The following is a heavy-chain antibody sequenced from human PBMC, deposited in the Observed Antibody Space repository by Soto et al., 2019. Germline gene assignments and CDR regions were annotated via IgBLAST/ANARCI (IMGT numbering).Heavy chain of an antibody. J-gene: IGHJ6*02. CDR1: GYTFTSYD. D-gene: IGHD3-10*01. CDR3: ARVLVRGVMGQVGELDV. CDR2: MNPNSGNT. V-gene: IGHV1-8*01. Sequence: GASVKVSCKASGYTFTSYDINWVRQATGQGLEWMGWMNPNSGNTGYAQKFQGRVTMTRNTSISTAYMELSSLRSEDTAVYYCARVLVRGVMGQVGELDVWGQGTTVTVSS.